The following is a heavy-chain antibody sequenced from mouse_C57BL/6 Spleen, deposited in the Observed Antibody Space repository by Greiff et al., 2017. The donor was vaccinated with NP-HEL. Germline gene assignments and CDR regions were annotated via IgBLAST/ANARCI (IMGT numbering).Heavy chain of an antibody. V-gene: IGHV1-55*01. J-gene: IGHJ2*01. CDR2: IYPGSGST. Sequence: VKLQQPGAELVKPGASVKMSCKASGYTFTSYWITWVKQRPGQGLEWIGDIYPGSGSTNYNEKFKRKATLTVDTSSSTAYMQLSSLTSEDSAVYYCARFDYGSSGYFDYWGQGTTLTVSS. CDR3: ARFDYGSSGYFDY. D-gene: IGHD1-1*01. CDR1: GYTFTSYW.